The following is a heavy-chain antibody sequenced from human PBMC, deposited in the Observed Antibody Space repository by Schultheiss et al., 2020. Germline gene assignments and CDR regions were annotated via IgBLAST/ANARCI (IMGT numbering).Heavy chain of an antibody. CDR1: GFTFSSYS. Sequence: GGSLRLSCAASGFTFSSYSMNWVRQAPGKGLEWVSVISDSGGGTYYADSVKGRFTISRDNSKNTLYLQMNSLRSEDTAVYYCARDGDYDYVWGSYVPLGYWGQGTLVTVSS. J-gene: IGHJ4*02. V-gene: IGHV3-23*01. CDR3: ARDGDYDYVWGSYVPLGY. CDR2: ISDSGGGT. D-gene: IGHD3-16*01.